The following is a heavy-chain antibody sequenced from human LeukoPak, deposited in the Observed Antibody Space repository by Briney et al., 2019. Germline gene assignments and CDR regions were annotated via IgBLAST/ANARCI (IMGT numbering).Heavy chain of an antibody. D-gene: IGHD3-22*01. CDR2: IRYDGSNK. V-gene: IGHV3-30*02. Sequence: GSLRLSCAASGFPFSSYGMHWVRQAPGKGLEWVAFIRYDGSNKYYADSVKGRFTISRDNSKNTLYLQMNSLRAEDTAVYYCAKSAGNYYDSSGSGYSYYYCMDVWGKGTTVTVSS. J-gene: IGHJ6*03. CDR3: AKSAGNYYDSSGSGYSYYYCMDV. CDR1: GFPFSSYG.